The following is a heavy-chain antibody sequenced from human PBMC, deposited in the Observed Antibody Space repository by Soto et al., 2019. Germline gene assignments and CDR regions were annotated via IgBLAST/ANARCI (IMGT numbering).Heavy chain of an antibody. J-gene: IGHJ4*02. Sequence: EVQLVESGGGLVQTGGSLRLSCAASGFTFSSYSMNWIRQAPGKGLEWISYIGGSGSDTHSADSVKGRFTTSRDNAKNFLFLDMDSLRDEDTVFYYCARDPYSDNTGFPGYWGQGTLVTVSS. D-gene: IGHD1-26*01. V-gene: IGHV3-48*02. CDR2: IGGSGSDT. CDR3: ARDPYSDNTGFPGY. CDR1: GFTFSSYS.